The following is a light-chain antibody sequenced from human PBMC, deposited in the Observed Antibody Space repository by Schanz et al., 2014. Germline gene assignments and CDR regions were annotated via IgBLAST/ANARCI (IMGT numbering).Light chain of an antibody. Sequence: QSALTQPASVSGSPGQSITISCTGTSSDVGGYNYVSWYQQHPGKAPKLMIYDVSNRPSGVSNRFSGSKSGNTASLTVSGVQPEDDADYCCSSYAGSVLFGGGTKVTVL. CDR1: SSDVGGYNY. V-gene: IGLV2-14*03. J-gene: IGLJ2*01. CDR2: DVS. CDR3: SSYAGSVL.